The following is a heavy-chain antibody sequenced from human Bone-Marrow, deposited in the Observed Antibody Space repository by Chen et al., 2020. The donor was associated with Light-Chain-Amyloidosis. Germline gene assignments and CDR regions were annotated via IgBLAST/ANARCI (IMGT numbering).Heavy chain of an antibody. Sequence: DVRLVESGGGLVQPGGSLRLSCAASGFTFSSYSMNWVRQAPGKGLEWVSYISSSSSTXXYXDSVKGRXXXXXXXXXXXXXXXXXXXXXXXXXXXXXAGSWRELLVSPYYYMDVWGKGTTXT. V-gene: IGHV3-48*01. CDR2: ISSSSSTX. J-gene: IGHJ6*03. CDR1: GFTFSSYS. CDR3: AGSWRELLVSPYYYMDV. D-gene: IGHD1-26*01.